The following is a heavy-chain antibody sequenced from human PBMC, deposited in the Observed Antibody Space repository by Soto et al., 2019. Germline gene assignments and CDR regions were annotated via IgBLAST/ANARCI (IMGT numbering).Heavy chain of an antibody. J-gene: IGHJ4*02. D-gene: IGHD6-13*01. CDR3: ARDAGQQLFDY. CDR1: GYTFTSYG. CDR2: ISAYNGNK. V-gene: IGHV1-18*01. Sequence: QVQLVQSGAEVKKPGASVKVPCKASGYTFTSYGISWVRQAPGQGLEWMGWISAYNGNKKYAQKLQGRVSMTTDTPTSTAYMELRSLRSDATAVYYWARDAGQQLFDYWGQGTLVTVSS.